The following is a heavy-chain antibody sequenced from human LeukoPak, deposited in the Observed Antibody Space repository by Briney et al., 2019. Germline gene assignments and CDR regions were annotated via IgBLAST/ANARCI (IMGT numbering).Heavy chain of an antibody. CDR2: INHSGST. V-gene: IGHV4-34*01. J-gene: IGHJ4*02. CDR1: GGSFSGYY. D-gene: IGHD3-10*01. Sequence: KPSETLSLTCAVYGGSFSGYYWSWIRQPPGKGLEWIGEINHSGSTNYNPSLKSRVTISVDTSKNQFSLKLSSVTAADTAVYYCARPINPYYYGSGSYGFDYWGQGTLVTVSS. CDR3: ARPINPYYYGSGSYGFDY.